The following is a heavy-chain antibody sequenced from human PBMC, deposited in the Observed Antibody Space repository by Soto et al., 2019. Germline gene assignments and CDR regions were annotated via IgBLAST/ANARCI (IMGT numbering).Heavy chain of an antibody. Sequence: GGSLRLSCAASGFTFSSYAMHWVRQAPGKGLEWVAVISYDGSNKYYADSVKGRFTISRDNSKNTLYLQMNSLRAEDTAVYYCARDPTPPLSLPMVYAMEDYYYGMDVWGQGTTVTVSS. V-gene: IGHV3-30-3*01. D-gene: IGHD2-8*01. CDR1: GFTFSSYA. CDR3: ARDPTPPLSLPMVYAMEDYYYGMDV. J-gene: IGHJ6*02. CDR2: ISYDGSNK.